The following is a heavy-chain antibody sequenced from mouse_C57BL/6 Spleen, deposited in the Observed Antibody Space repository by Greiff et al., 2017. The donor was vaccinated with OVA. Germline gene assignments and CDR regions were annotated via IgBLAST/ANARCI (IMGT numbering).Heavy chain of an antibody. CDR3: ARHEGPYYAMDY. CDR2: ISSGGSYT. Sequence: EVKLEESGGDLVKPGGSLKLSCAASGFTFSSYGMSWVRQTPDKRLEWVATISSGGSYTYYPDSVKGRFTISRDNAKNTLYLQMSSLKSEDTAMYYCARHEGPYYAMDYWGQGTSVTVSS. V-gene: IGHV5-6*02. CDR1: GFTFSSYG. J-gene: IGHJ4*01.